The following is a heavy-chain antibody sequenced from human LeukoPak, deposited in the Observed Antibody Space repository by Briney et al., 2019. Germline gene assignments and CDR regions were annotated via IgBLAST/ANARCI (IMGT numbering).Heavy chain of an antibody. CDR2: ISYDGSNK. V-gene: IGHV3-30*03. CDR1: GFTFSSYG. CDR3: ARGSALIGEFLVYFDY. Sequence: GRSLRLSCAASGFTFSSYGMHWVRQAPGKGLEWVAVISYDGSNKYYADSVKGRFTISRDNAKNTLYLQMNSLRAEDTAVYYCARGSALIGEFLVYFDYWGQGTLVTVSS. J-gene: IGHJ4*02. D-gene: IGHD3-10*01.